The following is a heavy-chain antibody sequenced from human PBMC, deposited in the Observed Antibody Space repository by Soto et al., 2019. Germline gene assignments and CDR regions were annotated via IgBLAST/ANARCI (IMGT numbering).Heavy chain of an antibody. CDR2: IYYSGST. CDR1: GGTISSWY. J-gene: IGHJ4*02. CDR3: ARRYGSAIDY. Sequence: QVQLQESGPGLVKPSETLSLTCTVSGGTISSWYWSWIRQPPGKGLEWIGYIYYSGSTNCNPPLKRRVPISVDTSKNQFSLKLSSVTAADTAVYYCARRYGSAIDYWGQGTLVTVSS. V-gene: IGHV4-59*08. D-gene: IGHD1-26*01.